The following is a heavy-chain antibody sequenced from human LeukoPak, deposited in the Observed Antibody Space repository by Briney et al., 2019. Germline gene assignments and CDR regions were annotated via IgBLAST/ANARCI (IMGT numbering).Heavy chain of an antibody. CDR2: IYYSGST. Sequence: SETLSLTCTVSGGSISSSSYYWGWIRQPPGKGLEWIGSIYYSGSTYYNPSLKSRVTISVDTSKNQFSLKLSSVTAADTAVYYCATSREYWFDPWGQGTLVTVSS. D-gene: IGHD3-10*01. CDR3: ATSREYWFDP. V-gene: IGHV4-39*07. J-gene: IGHJ5*02. CDR1: GGSISSSSYY.